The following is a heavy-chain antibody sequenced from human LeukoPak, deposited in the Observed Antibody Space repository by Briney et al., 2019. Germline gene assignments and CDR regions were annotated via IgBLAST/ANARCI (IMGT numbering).Heavy chain of an antibody. V-gene: IGHV1-69*13. CDR2: IIPIFGTA. CDR3: AIILAENYYGSGSYYNGFDY. D-gene: IGHD3-10*01. Sequence: AVKVSCKASGGTFSSYAISWVRQAPGQGLEWMGGIIPIFGTANYAQKFQGRVTITADESTSTAYMELSSLRSEDTAVYYCAIILAENYYGSGSYYNGFDYWGQGTLVPVSS. CDR1: GGTFSSYA. J-gene: IGHJ4*02.